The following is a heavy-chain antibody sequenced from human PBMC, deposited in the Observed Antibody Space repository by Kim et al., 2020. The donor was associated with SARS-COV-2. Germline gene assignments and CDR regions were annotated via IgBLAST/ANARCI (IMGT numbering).Heavy chain of an antibody. D-gene: IGHD3-10*01. CDR2: STT. V-gene: IGHV3-72*01. CDR3: ARSAGGFDP. J-gene: IGHJ5*02. Sequence: STTEYAASVKGRFTIARDDSKNPLYLQMNSLKTEDTAVYYCARSAGGFDPWGQGTLVTVSS.